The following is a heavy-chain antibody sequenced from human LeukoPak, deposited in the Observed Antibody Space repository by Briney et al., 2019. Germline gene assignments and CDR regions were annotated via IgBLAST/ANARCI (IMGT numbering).Heavy chain of an antibody. D-gene: IGHD4-17*01. V-gene: IGHV3-21*06. CDR2: TTSSSSYI. J-gene: IGHJ4*02. CDR3: ARDVTVTTDQVFGY. Sequence: GGSLRLSCAASGFTFSSYNMNWVRQAPGKGLEWVSSTTSSSSYIYYADSVKGRFTISRDNAKNSLYLQMNSLTAEDTAVYYCARDVTVTTDQVFGYWGQGTLVTVSS. CDR1: GFTFSSYN.